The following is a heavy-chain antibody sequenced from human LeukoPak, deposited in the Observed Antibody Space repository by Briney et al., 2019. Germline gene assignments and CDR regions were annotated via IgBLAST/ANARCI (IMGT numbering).Heavy chain of an antibody. V-gene: IGHV4-61*01. D-gene: IGHD6-19*01. CDR1: GGSVSSGSYY. J-gene: IGHJ4*02. Sequence: SETLSLTCTVSGGSVSSGSYYWSWIRQPPGKGLEWIGYIYYSGSTNYNPSLKSRVTISVDTSKNQFSLKLSSVTAADTAVYYCARDLYSSGWFDYWGQGTLVTVSS. CDR2: IYYSGST. CDR3: ARDLYSSGWFDY.